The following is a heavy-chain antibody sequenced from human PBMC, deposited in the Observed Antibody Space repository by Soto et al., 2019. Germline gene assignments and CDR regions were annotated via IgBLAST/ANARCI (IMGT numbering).Heavy chain of an antibody. CDR1: GYTFTSYG. V-gene: IGHV1-18*01. J-gene: IGHJ4*02. Sequence: QVQLVQSGAEVKKPGASVKVSCKASGYTFTSYGISWVRQAPGQGLEWMGWISAYNGNTNHAQKLQGRVTMTTDTSTSTDYLELRSLRSEDTAVYYCAITPFSSGWDGFDYWGQGTLVTVSS. D-gene: IGHD6-19*01. CDR2: ISAYNGNT. CDR3: AITPFSSGWDGFDY.